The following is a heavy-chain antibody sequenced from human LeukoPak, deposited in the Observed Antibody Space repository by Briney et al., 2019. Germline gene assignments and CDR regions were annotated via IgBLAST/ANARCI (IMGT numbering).Heavy chain of an antibody. J-gene: IGHJ4*02. Sequence: PSETLSLTCAVSGYSISSGYYWGWIRQPPGKGLEWIGSICHSGSTYYNPSLKSRVTISVDTSKNQFSLKLSSVTAADTAVYYCARRVWGRLDYWGQGTLVTVSS. CDR1: GYSISSGYY. V-gene: IGHV4-38-2*01. CDR3: ARRVWGRLDY. CDR2: ICHSGST. D-gene: IGHD7-27*01.